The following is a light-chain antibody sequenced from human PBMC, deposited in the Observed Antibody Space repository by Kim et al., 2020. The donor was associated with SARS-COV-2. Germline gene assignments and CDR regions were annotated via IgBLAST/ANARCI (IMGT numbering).Light chain of an antibody. V-gene: IGKV3-20*01. CDR3: QQYDASPST. CDR2: GGS. J-gene: IGKJ5*01. Sequence: SPGGRAVLPWRHGQIMVSNDLAWYQQKPGQAPRHLMFGGSIRAVDVPARFSGSGSGTDFTLTINRLQPEGFAVYDCQQYDASPSTFGQGTRLEIK. CDR1: QIMVSND.